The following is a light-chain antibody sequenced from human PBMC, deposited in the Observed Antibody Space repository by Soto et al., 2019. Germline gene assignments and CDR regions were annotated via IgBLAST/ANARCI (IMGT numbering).Light chain of an antibody. CDR1: QSVSSSY. V-gene: IGKV3-20*01. CDR3: QQYGSSPPEVT. CDR2: GAS. J-gene: IGKJ3*01. Sequence: EIVLTQSPGTLSLSPGERATLSCRASQSVSSSYLAWYQQKPGQAPRLLIYGASSRATGIPDRFSGSGSGTDFTLTISRLELEDLAVYYCQQYGSSPPEVTFGPGTKVDIK.